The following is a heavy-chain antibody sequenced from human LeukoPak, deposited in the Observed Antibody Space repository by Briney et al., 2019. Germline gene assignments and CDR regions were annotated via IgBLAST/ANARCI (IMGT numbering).Heavy chain of an antibody. Sequence: SQTLSLTCTVSGGSISSGGYYWSWIRQHPGKGLEWIGYIYYSGSTYYNPSLKSRVTISVDTSKNQFSLKLSSVTAADTGVYYCARARTTTVTTSSDWFDPWGQGTLVTVSS. CDR2: IYYSGST. D-gene: IGHD4-17*01. CDR1: GGSISSGGYY. J-gene: IGHJ5*02. CDR3: ARARTTTVTTSSDWFDP. V-gene: IGHV4-31*03.